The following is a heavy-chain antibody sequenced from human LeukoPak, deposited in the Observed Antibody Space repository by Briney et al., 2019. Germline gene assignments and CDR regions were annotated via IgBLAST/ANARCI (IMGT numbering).Heavy chain of an antibody. CDR2: IIPIFGTA. CDR1: GGTFSSYA. Sequence: SVKVSCKASGGTFSSYAISWVRQAPGQGLEWMGGIIPIFGTANYAQKFQGRVTITADESTSTAYMELSSLRSEDTAVYYCARDYYGSGSYYGRWFDPWGQGTLVTVSS. CDR3: ARDYYGSGSYYGRWFDP. D-gene: IGHD3-10*01. V-gene: IGHV1-69*13. J-gene: IGHJ5*02.